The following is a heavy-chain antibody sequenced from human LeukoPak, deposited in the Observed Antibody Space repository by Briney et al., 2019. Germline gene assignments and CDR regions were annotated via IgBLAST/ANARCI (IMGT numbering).Heavy chain of an antibody. D-gene: IGHD3-3*01. V-gene: IGHV3-48*01. J-gene: IGHJ4*02. Sequence: GGSLGLSCAVSGFTFSSYSMTWVRQAPGKGLEWVSYISSTSSTVYYADSVKGRFTISRDNVKNSLYLQMNSLRAEDTALYYCGRAYDFSRHWGQGTLVTVSS. CDR3: GRAYDFSRH. CDR2: ISSTSSTV. CDR1: GFTFSSYS.